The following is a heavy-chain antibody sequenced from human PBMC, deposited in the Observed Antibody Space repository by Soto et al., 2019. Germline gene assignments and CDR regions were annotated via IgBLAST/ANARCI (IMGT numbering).Heavy chain of an antibody. Sequence: GGSLRLSCAASGFTFSSYGMHWVRQAPGKGLEWVAVIWYDGSNKYYADSVKGRFTISRDNSKNTLYLQMNSLRAEDTAVYYCARDYDFWSGYYAPVHGMDVWGQGTTVTVSS. J-gene: IGHJ6*02. CDR1: GFTFSSYG. CDR3: ARDYDFWSGYYAPVHGMDV. CDR2: IWYDGSNK. D-gene: IGHD3-3*01. V-gene: IGHV3-33*01.